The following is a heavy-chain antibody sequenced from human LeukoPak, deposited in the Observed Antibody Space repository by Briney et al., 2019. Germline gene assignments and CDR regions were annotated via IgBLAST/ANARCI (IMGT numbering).Heavy chain of an antibody. CDR2: INHSGST. J-gene: IGHJ4*02. CDR1: GGSFSGYY. Sequence: PSQTLSLTCAAYGGSFSGYYWSWIRQPPGKGLEWIGEINHSGSTNYNPSLKSRVTISVDTSKNQFSLKLSSVTAADTAVYYCARVGSGSGSYMQDYWGQGTLVTVSS. CDR3: ARVGSGSGSYMQDY. V-gene: IGHV4-34*01. D-gene: IGHD3-10*01.